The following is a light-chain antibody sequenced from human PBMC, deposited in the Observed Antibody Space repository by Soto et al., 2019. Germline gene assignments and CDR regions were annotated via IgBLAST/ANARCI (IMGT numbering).Light chain of an antibody. J-gene: IGLJ3*02. V-gene: IGLV4-69*01. CDR1: SGHSSYA. CDR2: LNSDGSH. CDR3: QTWGTGIRV. Sequence: QSVLTQSPSASASLGASVNLTCTLSSGHSSYAIAWHQQQPEKGPRYLMKLNSDGSHSKGDGIPDRFSGSSSGAERYLTISSLQSEDEADYYCQTWGTGIRVFCGGTKLTVL.